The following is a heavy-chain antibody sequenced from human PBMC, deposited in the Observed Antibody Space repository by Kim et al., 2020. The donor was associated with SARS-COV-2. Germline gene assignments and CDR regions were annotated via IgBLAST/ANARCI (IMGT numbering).Heavy chain of an antibody. Sequence: SVKVSCKASGGTFSSYAISWVRQAPGQGLEWMGGIIPIFGTANYAQKFQGRVTITADESTSTAYMELSSLRSEDTAVYYCARDEGYCSSTSCSQFDYWGQGTVVTVSS. CDR3: ARDEGYCSSTSCSQFDY. D-gene: IGHD2-2*01. J-gene: IGHJ4*02. CDR2: IIPIFGTA. V-gene: IGHV1-69*13. CDR1: GGTFSSYA.